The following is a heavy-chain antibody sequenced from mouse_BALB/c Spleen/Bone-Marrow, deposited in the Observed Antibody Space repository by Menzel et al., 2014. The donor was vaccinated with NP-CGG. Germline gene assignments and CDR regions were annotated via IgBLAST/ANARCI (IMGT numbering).Heavy chain of an antibody. D-gene: IGHD1-1*01. CDR3: ASGDYSYGSDRAWFAY. J-gene: IGHJ3*01. CDR1: GYTFTNYF. Sequence: VQLQQSGPELVKPGASVKMSCKASGYTFTNYFIHWVKQRPGQGLEWIGWIYPGDGSTKYNEKFKGKTTLTADKSSSTAYMLLRSLTSEDSAIYFCASGDYSYGSDRAWFAYWGQGTRVTVSA. V-gene: IGHV1S56*01. CDR2: IYPGDGST.